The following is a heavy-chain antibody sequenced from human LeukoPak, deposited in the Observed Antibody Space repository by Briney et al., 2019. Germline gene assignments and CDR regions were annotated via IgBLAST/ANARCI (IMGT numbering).Heavy chain of an antibody. J-gene: IGHJ4*02. Sequence: GRSLRLSCAASGFTFSSYGMHWVRQAPGKGLEWVAVISYDGSNKYNTDPLKGRFTISRDNSKNTLYLQMNSLRTDDTAVYYCAIDCGLGGDRDSWGQGTLVTVSS. CDR2: ISYDGSNK. CDR3: AIDCGLGGDRDS. V-gene: IGHV3-30*03. CDR1: GFTFSSYG. D-gene: IGHD2-21*01.